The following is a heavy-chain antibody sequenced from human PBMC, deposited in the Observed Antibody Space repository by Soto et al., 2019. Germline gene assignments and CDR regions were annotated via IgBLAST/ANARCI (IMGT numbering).Heavy chain of an antibody. CDR2: IYYSGST. CDR1: GGSISSGDYY. J-gene: IGHJ3*02. D-gene: IGHD3-22*01. Sequence: PSETLSLTCTVSGGSISSGDYYWSWIRQPPGKGLEWIGYIYYSGSTYYNPSLKSRVTISVDTSKNQFSLKLSSVTAADTAVYYWARVYYDSSGRGSDAFDIWGQGTMVTVSS. V-gene: IGHV4-30-4*01. CDR3: ARVYYDSSGRGSDAFDI.